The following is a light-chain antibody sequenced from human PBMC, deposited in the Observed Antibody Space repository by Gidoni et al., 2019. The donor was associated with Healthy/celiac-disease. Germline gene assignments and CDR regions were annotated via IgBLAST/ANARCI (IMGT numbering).Light chain of an antibody. V-gene: IGKV1-39*01. J-gene: IGKJ1*01. CDR2: DAS. CDR1: QSISNY. Sequence: DIQMTQSPSSLSASVGDRVTITCRAGQSISNYLNWYQQKPGKAPNLLIYDASILESGVPSRFSGSGSGTDFTLTISSLQHEDLATYYCQQSYRTPPTFGQXTKVNIK. CDR3: QQSYRTPPT.